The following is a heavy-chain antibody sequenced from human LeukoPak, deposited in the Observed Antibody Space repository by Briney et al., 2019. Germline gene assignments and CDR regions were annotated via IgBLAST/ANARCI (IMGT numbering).Heavy chain of an antibody. CDR1: GFTVRSNY. CDR3: VRVRGGGGRSYAADAFDI. J-gene: IGHJ3*02. V-gene: IGHV3-21*01. D-gene: IGHD2-21*01. Sequence: PGGSLRLSCAASGFTVRSNYMSWVRQAPGKGLEWVSSISSSSSYTYYADSVKGRFTISRDNAKNSLYLQMNSLRAEDTAVYYCVRVRGGGGRSYAADAFDIWGQGTMVTVSS. CDR2: ISSSSSYT.